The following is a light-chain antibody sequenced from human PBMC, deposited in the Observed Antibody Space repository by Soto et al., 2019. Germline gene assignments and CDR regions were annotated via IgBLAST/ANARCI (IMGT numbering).Light chain of an antibody. J-gene: IGKJ5*01. CDR2: GAS. Sequence: EIVVTQYPGTLSFSAGERATLSCRASQSVSSSYLAWYQQKPGQAPRFLIYGASTRANGIPDRFSGSGSGTDFTLTISRLEPEDFAVYYCQQYGSSPSITFGQGARLEVK. CDR3: QQYGSSPSIT. CDR1: QSVSSSY. V-gene: IGKV3-20*01.